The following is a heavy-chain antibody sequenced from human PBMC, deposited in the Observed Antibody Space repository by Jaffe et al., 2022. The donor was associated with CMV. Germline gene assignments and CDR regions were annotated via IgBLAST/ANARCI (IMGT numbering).Heavy chain of an antibody. J-gene: IGHJ4*02. V-gene: IGHV4-31*03. CDR1: GGSISSGAYY. CDR2: IYNSGTT. D-gene: IGHD3-3*01. CDR3: ARGEGIENLGLLISPLDY. Sequence: QVQLQESGPGLVKPSQTLSLTCSVSGGSISSGAYYWSWIRQHPGRGLEWIGYIYNSGTTSYNPSLRSRPTILVDSSKNQFSLRLTSVTAADTAVYYCARGEGIENLGLLISPLDYWGQGILVTVSS.